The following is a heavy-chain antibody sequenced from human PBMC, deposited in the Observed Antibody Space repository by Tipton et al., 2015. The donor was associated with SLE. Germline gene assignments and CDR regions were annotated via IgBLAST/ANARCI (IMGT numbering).Heavy chain of an antibody. CDR3: ARHGGITMIVAGAFDI. D-gene: IGHD3-22*01. V-gene: IGHV4-39*01. J-gene: IGHJ3*02. CDR2: IYYSGST. Sequence: LRLSCTVSGGSISSSSYYWGWIRQPPGKGLEWIGSIYYSGSTYYNPSLKSRVTISVDTSKNQFSLKLSSVTAADTAVYYCARHGGITMIVAGAFDIWGQGTMVTVSS. CDR1: GGSISSSSYY.